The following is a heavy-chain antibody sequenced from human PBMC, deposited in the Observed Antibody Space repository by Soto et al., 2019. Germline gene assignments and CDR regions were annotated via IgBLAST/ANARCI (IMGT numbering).Heavy chain of an antibody. J-gene: IGHJ5*02. D-gene: IGHD3-22*01. CDR2: INPSGGST. CDR1: GYTFTRYY. Sequence: QVQLVQSGAEVKKPGASVKVSCKASGYTFTRYYMHWVRQAPGQGLEWMGIINPSGGSTSYAQKFQGRVTMTRDTRTVYMELNSLRSEDTAVYYCASSHYESSGYSGFDPWGQGTLVTVSS. V-gene: IGHV1-46*01. CDR3: ASSHYESSGYSGFDP.